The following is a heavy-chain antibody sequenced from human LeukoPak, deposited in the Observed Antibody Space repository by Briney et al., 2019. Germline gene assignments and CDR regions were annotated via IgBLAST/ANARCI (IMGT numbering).Heavy chain of an antibody. Sequence: SETLSLTCTVSGGSISSYYWSWIRQPPGKGLEWIGSIYYSGSTYYNPSLKSRVTISVDTSKNQFSLKLSSVTAADTAVYYCARYCSSTSCYDWFDPWGQGTLVTVSS. D-gene: IGHD2-2*01. V-gene: IGHV4-59*05. CDR3: ARYCSSTSCYDWFDP. CDR2: IYYSGST. J-gene: IGHJ5*02. CDR1: GGSISSYY.